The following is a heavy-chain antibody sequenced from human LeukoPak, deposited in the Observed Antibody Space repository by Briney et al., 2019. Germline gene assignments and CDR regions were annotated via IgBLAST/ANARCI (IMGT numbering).Heavy chain of an antibody. V-gene: IGHV3-23*01. D-gene: IGHD3-10*01. Sequence: GGSLRLSCAASGIAFDGYVMTWVRQAPGKGLEWVSTVSGSGGSTYYADSVKGRFTISRDNSKNTLYLQMNSLRAEDTAVYYCAILGITMVWGEGLDFWGQGTLVTVSS. CDR2: VSGSGGST. J-gene: IGHJ4*02. CDR3: AILGITMVWGEGLDF. CDR1: GIAFDGYV.